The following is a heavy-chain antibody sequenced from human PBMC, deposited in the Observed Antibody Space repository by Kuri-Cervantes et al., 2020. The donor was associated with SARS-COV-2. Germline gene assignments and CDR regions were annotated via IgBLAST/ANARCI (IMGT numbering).Heavy chain of an antibody. D-gene: IGHD4-17*01. CDR2: ISGSGGST. V-gene: IGHV3-23*01. Sequence: GGSLRLSCAASGFTFSSYWMHWVRQAPGKGLEWVSAISGSGGSTYYADSVKGRFTISRDNSKNTLYLQMNSLRAEDTAVYYCAKGGTTVTDFDYWGQGTLVTVSS. CDR3: AKGGTTVTDFDY. J-gene: IGHJ4*02. CDR1: GFTFSSYW.